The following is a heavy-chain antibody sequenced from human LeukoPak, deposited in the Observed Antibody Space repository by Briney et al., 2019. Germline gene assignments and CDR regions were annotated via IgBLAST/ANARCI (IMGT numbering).Heavy chain of an antibody. Sequence: GGSLRLSCAASGFTFSSYGMHWVRQAPGEGLEWVTFIQYAGSNKYYADSVKGRFTISRDNSKNTLYLQMNSLRAEDTAVYYCARDLFGITMDPKGFDPWGQGTLVTVSS. CDR3: ARDLFGITMDPKGFDP. D-gene: IGHD3-10*01. V-gene: IGHV3-30*02. J-gene: IGHJ5*02. CDR1: GFTFSSYG. CDR2: IQYAGSNK.